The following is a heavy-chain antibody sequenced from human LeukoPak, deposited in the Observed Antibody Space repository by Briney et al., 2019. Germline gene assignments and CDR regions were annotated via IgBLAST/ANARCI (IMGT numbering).Heavy chain of an antibody. D-gene: IGHD2/OR15-2a*01. Sequence: GGSLRLSCAASGFTFSDYYMSWIRQAPGKGLEWVSYISSSGSTIYYADSLKGRFTISRDNAKNSLYLQMNSLRAEDTAVYYCARANISPRVPWYYHYVDVWGKGTTVTVSS. CDR1: GFTFSDYY. V-gene: IGHV3-11*01. J-gene: IGHJ6*03. CDR2: ISSSGSTI. CDR3: ARANISPRVPWYYHYVDV.